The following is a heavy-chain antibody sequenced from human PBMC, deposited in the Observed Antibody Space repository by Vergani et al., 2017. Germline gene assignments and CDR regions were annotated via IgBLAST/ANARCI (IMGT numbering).Heavy chain of an antibody. CDR3: AKVGRSEVAGTFGAFDI. V-gene: IGHV3-21*04. D-gene: IGHD6-19*01. Sequence: VQLVESGGGLVKPGGSLRLSCAASGFTFSDFSMSWVRQAPGKGLEWVAFIGSSGPYINYADSVKGRFIISRDNTNNSLFLHMNSLRPEDTAVYYCAKVGRSEVAGTFGAFDIWGQGTMVTVSS. J-gene: IGHJ3*02. CDR1: GFTFSDFS. CDR2: IGSSGPYI.